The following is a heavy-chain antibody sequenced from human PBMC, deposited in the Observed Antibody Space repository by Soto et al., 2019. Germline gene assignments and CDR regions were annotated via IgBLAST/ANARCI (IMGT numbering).Heavy chain of an antibody. D-gene: IGHD3-16*01. J-gene: IGHJ4*02. V-gene: IGHV4-30-4*01. CDR3: ARGDGVWNYIDY. CDR2: IYYSGST. CDR1: GGSISSGDYY. Sequence: PSETLSLTCTVSGGSISSGDYYWSWIRQPPGKGLEWIGYIYYSGSTYYNPSLKSRVTISVDTSKNQFSLKLSSVTAADTAVYYCARGDGVWNYIDYWGQGTLVTVSS.